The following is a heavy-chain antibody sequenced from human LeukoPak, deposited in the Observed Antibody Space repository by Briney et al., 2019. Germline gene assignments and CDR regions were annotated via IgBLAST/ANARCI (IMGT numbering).Heavy chain of an antibody. V-gene: IGHV3-23*01. CDR2: ISGSGGNT. CDR3: ARGGAPYCSSTSCYEDRFDP. Sequence: GGSLRLSCAASGFTFSSYAMSWVRQAPGKGLDWVSAISGSGGNTYYADSVKGRFTISRDNSKNTLYLQMISLRAEDTAVYYCARGGAPYCSSTSCYEDRFDPWGQGTLVTVSS. D-gene: IGHD2-2*01. J-gene: IGHJ5*02. CDR1: GFTFSSYA.